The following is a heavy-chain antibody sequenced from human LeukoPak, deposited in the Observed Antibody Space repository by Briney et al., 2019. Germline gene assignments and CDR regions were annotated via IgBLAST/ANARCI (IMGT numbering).Heavy chain of an antibody. CDR3: ARAGYCSGGSCPNWFDP. V-gene: IGHV1-18*01. CDR2: ISAYNGNT. D-gene: IGHD2-15*01. J-gene: IGHJ5*02. Sequence: ASVKVSCKASGYTFTSYGIGWVRQAPGQGLEWMGWISAYNGNTNYAQKLQGRVTMTTDTSTSTAYMELRSLRSDDTAVYYCARAGYCSGGSCPNWFDPWGQGTLVTVSS. CDR1: GYTFTSYG.